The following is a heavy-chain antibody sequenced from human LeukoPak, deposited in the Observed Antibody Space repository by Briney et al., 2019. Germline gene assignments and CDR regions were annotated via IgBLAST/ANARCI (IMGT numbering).Heavy chain of an antibody. CDR2: ISYTGGRT. CDR1: GCSFSDSA. D-gene: IGHD3-3*01. V-gene: IGHV3-23*01. Sequence: PWGSLRLSCAASGCSFSDSAVSWVRHSPGEGLKWVSSISYTGGRTYYADSVNGGFTIIRHNSRNTVNPQMNSLRAGATARYYCAKGGQDFDFWRFDLWGQGILVIVSS. CDR3: AKGGQDFDFWRFDL. J-gene: IGHJ5*02.